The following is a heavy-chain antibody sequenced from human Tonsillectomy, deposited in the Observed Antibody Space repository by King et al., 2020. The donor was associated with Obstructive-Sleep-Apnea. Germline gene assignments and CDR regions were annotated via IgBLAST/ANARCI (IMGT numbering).Heavy chain of an antibody. J-gene: IGHJ4*02. CDR1: GFTFSTYS. V-gene: IGHV3-21*01. CDR3: ARGVESSGSYYGANDY. Sequence: VQLVESGGGLVKPGGSLRLSCEASGFTFSTYSMNWIRQAPGTGLEWVSSISSSSTYTYYADSMKGRFTISRDNAKNSLYLQMNSLRADDTAVYYCARGVESSGSYYGANDYWGQGTLVTVSS. CDR2: ISSSSTYT. D-gene: IGHD3-22*01.